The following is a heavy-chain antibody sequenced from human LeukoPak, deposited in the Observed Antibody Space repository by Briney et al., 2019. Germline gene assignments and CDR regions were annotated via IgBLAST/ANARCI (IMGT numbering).Heavy chain of an antibody. CDR2: IYSGGST. CDR1: GFTFSSYA. V-gene: IGHV3-53*01. Sequence: PGGSLRLSCAASGFTFSSYAMSWVRQAPGKGLEWVSVIYSGGSTYYADSVKGRFTISRDNSKNTLYLQMNSLRAEDTAVYYCAMLATVTTGYFDYWGQGTLVTVSS. CDR3: AMLATVTTGYFDY. D-gene: IGHD4-17*01. J-gene: IGHJ4*02.